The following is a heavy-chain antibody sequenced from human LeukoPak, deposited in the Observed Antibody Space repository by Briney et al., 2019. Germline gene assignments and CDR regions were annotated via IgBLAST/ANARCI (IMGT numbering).Heavy chain of an antibody. V-gene: IGHV3-7*02. J-gene: IGHJ4*02. CDR3: ARQDRVLIAFDY. Sequence: GGSLRLSCAASGFTFNSYRMSWVRQAPGKGLEWVASINPDGSEKYYVDSVRGRFTISRDNARNSLYLQMNSLRAEDTAIYYCARQDRVLIAFDYWGQGTLVTVSS. CDR2: INPDGSEK. D-gene: IGHD3-3*01. CDR1: GFTFNSYR.